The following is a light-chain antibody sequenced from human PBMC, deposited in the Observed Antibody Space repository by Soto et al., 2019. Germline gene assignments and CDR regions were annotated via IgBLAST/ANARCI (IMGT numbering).Light chain of an antibody. CDR1: QSVGSF. CDR2: DIS. V-gene: IGKV3-20*01. J-gene: IGKJ4*01. CDR3: QHYGTSPALT. Sequence: DIVLTQSQGTLSLSPGERATLSCRASQSVGSFLAWYQQKPGQAPRLLIYDISSRITGIPDRFSGSGSGTDFTLTISSLEPEDFAVYYCQHYGTSPALTFGGGTKVEIK.